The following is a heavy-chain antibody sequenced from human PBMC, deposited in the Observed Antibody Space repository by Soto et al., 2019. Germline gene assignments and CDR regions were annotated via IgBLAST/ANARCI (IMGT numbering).Heavy chain of an antibody. Sequence: QVQLVQSGAEEKKPGASVKVSCKASGYTFTSYAMHWVRQAPGQRLEWMGWINAGNGNTKYSQKFQGRVTITRDTSASKDYMELSSLRSEDTAVYYCARPSSSGWYHDAFDIWGQGTMVTVSS. D-gene: IGHD6-19*01. CDR2: INAGNGNT. J-gene: IGHJ3*02. V-gene: IGHV1-3*05. CDR1: GYTFTSYA. CDR3: ARPSSSGWYHDAFDI.